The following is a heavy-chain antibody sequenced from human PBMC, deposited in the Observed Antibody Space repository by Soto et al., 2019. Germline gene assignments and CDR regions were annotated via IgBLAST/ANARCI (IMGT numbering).Heavy chain of an antibody. CDR3: SRAPFDSSGYFGY. J-gene: IGHJ4*02. CDR2: ISYDETNE. V-gene: IGHV3-30-3*01. Sequence: QVQLVESGGGVVQPGRSLRLSCAASGFTFSRYSMHWVRQAPGKGLEWVAAISYDETNESYADSVKGRFTISRDTSKDTLFLQISSLRPDDTAVYFCSRAPFDSSGYFGYWGQGALVTVSS. CDR1: GFTFSRYS. D-gene: IGHD3-22*01.